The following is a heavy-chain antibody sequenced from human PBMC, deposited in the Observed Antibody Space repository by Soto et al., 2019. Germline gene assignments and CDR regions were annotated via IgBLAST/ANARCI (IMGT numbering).Heavy chain of an antibody. D-gene: IGHD6-19*01. CDR3: ARLHAGGDSGGSGWNPNFDY. CDR1: GGSISSYY. Sequence: PSETLSLTCTVSGGSISSYYWSWIRQPPGKGLEWIGYIYYSGSTNYNPSLKSRVTISVDTSKNQFSLKLSSVTAADTAVYYCARLHAGGDSGGSGWNPNFDYWGQGTLVTVSS. J-gene: IGHJ4*02. V-gene: IGHV4-59*01. CDR2: IYYSGST.